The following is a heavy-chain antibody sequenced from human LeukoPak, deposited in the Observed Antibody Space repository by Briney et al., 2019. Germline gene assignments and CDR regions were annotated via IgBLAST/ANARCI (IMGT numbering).Heavy chain of an antibody. V-gene: IGHV1-69*05. CDR3: ARGYYYGSESYWHTKWFDP. CDR2: IIPVFGTA. J-gene: IGHJ5*02. D-gene: IGHD3-10*01. CDR1: GGTFNSHV. Sequence: SVKVSCKASGGTFNSHVISWLRQAPGQGLEWMGGIIPVFGTASYAEKFQGRVTITTDESTTTAYMEMSSLTSEDAAVYYCARGYYYGSESYWHTKWFDPWGQGTLVTVSS.